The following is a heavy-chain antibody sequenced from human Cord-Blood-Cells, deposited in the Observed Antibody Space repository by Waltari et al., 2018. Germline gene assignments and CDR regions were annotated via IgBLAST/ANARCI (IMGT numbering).Heavy chain of an antibody. J-gene: IGHJ4*02. D-gene: IGHD6-13*01. CDR1: GFTVSSNY. CDR2: IYSGGST. V-gene: IGHV3-53*01. Sequence: EVQLVESGGGLIQPGGSLRLSCAASGFTVSSNYMSWVRQAPGKGLEWVSVIYSGGSTYYADAVKGRFTISRDNSKNTLYLQMNSLRAEDTAVYYCASYIAAAAIDYWGQGTLVTVSS. CDR3: ASYIAAAAIDY.